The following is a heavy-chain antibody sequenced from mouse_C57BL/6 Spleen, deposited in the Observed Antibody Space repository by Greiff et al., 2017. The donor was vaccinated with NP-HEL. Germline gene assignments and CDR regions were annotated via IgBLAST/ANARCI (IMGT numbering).Heavy chain of an antibody. Sequence: VQLKESGAELVRPGASVTLSCKASGYTFTDYEMHWVKQTPVHGLEWIGAIDPETGGTAYNQKFKGKAILTADKSSSTAYMELRSLTSEDSAVYYCTRRGYYGSFAYWGQGTLVTVSA. CDR1: GYTFTDYE. D-gene: IGHD1-1*01. CDR2: IDPETGGT. V-gene: IGHV1-15*01. CDR3: TRRGYYGSFAY. J-gene: IGHJ3*01.